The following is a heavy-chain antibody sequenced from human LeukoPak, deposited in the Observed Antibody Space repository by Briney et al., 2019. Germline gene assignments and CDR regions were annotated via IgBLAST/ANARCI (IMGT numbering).Heavy chain of an antibody. CDR1: GGSISSGSYY. J-gene: IGHJ6*03. Sequence: SQTLSLTCTVSGGSISSGSYYWSWIRQPAGKGLEWIGRIYTSGSTNYNPSLKSRVTISVDTSKNQFSLKLSSVTAADTAVYYCARGIVVVAQLGFYFYYMDVWGKGTTVTISS. V-gene: IGHV4-61*02. CDR2: IYTSGST. D-gene: IGHD2-15*01. CDR3: ARGIVVVAQLGFYFYYMDV.